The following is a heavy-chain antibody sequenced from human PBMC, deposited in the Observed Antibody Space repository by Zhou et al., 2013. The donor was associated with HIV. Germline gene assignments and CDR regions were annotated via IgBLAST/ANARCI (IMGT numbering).Heavy chain of an antibody. Sequence: QVQLVQSGAEVKKPGSSVKVSCKASGGTFSSYAISWVRQAPGQGLEWMGGIIPIFGTANYAQKFQGRVTITTDESTSTAYMELSSLRSEDTAVYYCARGIAARGGGYYYYYMDVWGKGTTVTVSS. CDR3: ARGIAARGGGYYYYYMDV. D-gene: IGHD6-6*01. J-gene: IGHJ6*03. CDR2: IIPIFGTA. CDR1: GGTFSSYA. V-gene: IGHV1-69*05.